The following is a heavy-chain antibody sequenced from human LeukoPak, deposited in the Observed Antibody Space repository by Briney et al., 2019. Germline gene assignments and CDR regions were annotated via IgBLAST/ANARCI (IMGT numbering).Heavy chain of an antibody. CDR2: ISYDGSNK. CDR1: GFTFSSYA. Sequence: GGSLRLSCAASGFTFSSYAMHWVRQAPGKGLEWVAVISYDGSNKYYADSVKGRFTISRDNSKNTLYLQMNSLRAEDTAVYYCARDDRSGDYDLDYWGQGTLVTVSS. CDR3: ARDDRSGDYDLDY. V-gene: IGHV3-30*04. J-gene: IGHJ4*02. D-gene: IGHD4-17*01.